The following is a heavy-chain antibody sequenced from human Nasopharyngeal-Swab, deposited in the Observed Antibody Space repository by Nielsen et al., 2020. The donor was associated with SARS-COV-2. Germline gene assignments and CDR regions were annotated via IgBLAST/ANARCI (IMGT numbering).Heavy chain of an antibody. CDR2: ISYDGSNK. CDR1: GFTFSSYG. V-gene: IGHV3-30*18. D-gene: IGHD5-24*01. J-gene: IGHJ4*02. Sequence: GGSLRLSCAASGFTFSSYGMLWVRQAPGKGLEWVAVISYDGSNKYYADSVKGRFTISRDNSKNTLYLQMNSLRAEDTAVYYCAKGLEMATADYWGQGTLVTVSS. CDR3: AKGLEMATADY.